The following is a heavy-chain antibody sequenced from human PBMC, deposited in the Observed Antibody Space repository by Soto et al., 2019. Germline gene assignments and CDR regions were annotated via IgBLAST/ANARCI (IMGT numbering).Heavy chain of an antibody. CDR1: GYTFTSYG. CDR2: ISAYNGNT. Sequence: ASVKVSCKASGYTFTSYGISWVRQAPGQGLEWMGWISAYNGNTNYAQKLQGRVTMTTDTSTSTAYMELRSLRSDDTAVYYCARVGNYSGYDRDLLYHYYYGMDVWGQGTTVTVSS. J-gene: IGHJ6*02. V-gene: IGHV1-18*04. D-gene: IGHD5-12*01. CDR3: ARVGNYSGYDRDLLYHYYYGMDV.